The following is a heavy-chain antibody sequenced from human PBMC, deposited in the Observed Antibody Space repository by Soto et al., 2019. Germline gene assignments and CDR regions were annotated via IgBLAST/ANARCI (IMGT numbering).Heavy chain of an antibody. V-gene: IGHV4-59*08. CDR3: ARRTRGDTAGFDY. CDR2: VYFSRGV. D-gene: IGHD4-17*01. Sequence: QVQLQESGPGLVKPSETLSLTCTVSGDSISSYYWSWIRQPPGEGLEWVGYVYFSRGVNYNPSLKSRVTTSLDTSKNQLYLQLTSVTAADTAVYYCARRTRGDTAGFDYWGRGTLVTVSS. CDR1: GDSISSYY. J-gene: IGHJ4*02.